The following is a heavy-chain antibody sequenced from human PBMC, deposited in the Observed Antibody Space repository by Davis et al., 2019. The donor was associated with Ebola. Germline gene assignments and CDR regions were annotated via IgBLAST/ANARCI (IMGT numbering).Heavy chain of an antibody. V-gene: IGHV1-69*04. CDR2: IIPILGIA. D-gene: IGHD4-17*01. CDR3: ARDATVTTYNYYYGMDV. CDR1: RGTFSSYA. Sequence: SVKVSCKASRGTFSSYAISWVRQAPGQGLEWMGRIIPILGIANYAQKFQGRVTITADKSTSTAYMELSSLRSEDTAVYYCARDATVTTYNYYYGMDVWGQGTTVTVSS. J-gene: IGHJ6*02.